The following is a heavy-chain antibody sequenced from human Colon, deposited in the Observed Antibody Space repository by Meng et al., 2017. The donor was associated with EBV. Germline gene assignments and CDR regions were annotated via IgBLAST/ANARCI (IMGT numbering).Heavy chain of an antibody. V-gene: IGHV4-4*02. CDR1: GGSISSSNW. Sequence: QVQLQESGPGLVKPSGTLSLTCAVSGGSISSSNWWSWIRQHPGKGLEYIGYIYYSGSTYYNPSLKSRVIISVDTSKNQFSLRLNSVTAADTAVYYCASLYGDSSVWYLDLWGRGTLVTVSS. J-gene: IGHJ2*01. CDR3: ASLYGDSSVWYLDL. CDR2: IYYSGST. D-gene: IGHD4-17*01.